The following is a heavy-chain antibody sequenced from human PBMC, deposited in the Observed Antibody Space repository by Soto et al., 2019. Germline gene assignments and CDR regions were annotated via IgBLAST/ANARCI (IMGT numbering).Heavy chain of an antibody. V-gene: IGHV3-20*04. CDR3: VRSGDYRSGSYWYFFDY. D-gene: IGHD3-10*01. CDR1: GFNVDDYG. CDR2: IYWKGGNR. Sequence: PGGSLRLSCTMSGFNVDDYGRSWVRHVPGKGLEWVSGIYWKGGNRHYADSVKGRFTITRDNAKNSLYLQLDSLRAEDTALYYCVRSGDYRSGSYWYFFDYWGQGTQVTVSS. J-gene: IGHJ4*02.